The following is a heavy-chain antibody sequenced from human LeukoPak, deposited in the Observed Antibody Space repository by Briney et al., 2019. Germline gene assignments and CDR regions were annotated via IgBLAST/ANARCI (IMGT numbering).Heavy chain of an antibody. J-gene: IGHJ4*02. Sequence: GESLKISCKGSGYSFTSYWIGWVRQMPGKGLEWMGIIYPGVSDTRYSPSFQGQVTISADRSISTAYLQWSSLKASDTAMYYCARLIVVPAAIAYYFDYWGQGTLVTVSS. CDR1: GYSFTSYW. D-gene: IGHD2-2*02. V-gene: IGHV5-51*01. CDR2: IYPGVSDT. CDR3: ARLIVVPAAIAYYFDY.